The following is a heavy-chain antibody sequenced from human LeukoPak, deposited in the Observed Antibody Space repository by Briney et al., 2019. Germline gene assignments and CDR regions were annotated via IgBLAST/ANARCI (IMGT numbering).Heavy chain of an antibody. J-gene: IGHJ4*02. D-gene: IGHD3-10*01. CDR2: IYYSGST. Sequence: PSETLSLTCAVYGGSFSGYYWSWIRQPPGKGLEGIGYIYYSGSTNYNPSLKSRVTISVDTSKNQFSLKLSSVTAADTAVYYCASTPGYYGSGSYYYWGQGTLVTVSS. CDR1: GGSFSGYY. V-gene: IGHV4-59*01. CDR3: ASTPGYYGSGSYYY.